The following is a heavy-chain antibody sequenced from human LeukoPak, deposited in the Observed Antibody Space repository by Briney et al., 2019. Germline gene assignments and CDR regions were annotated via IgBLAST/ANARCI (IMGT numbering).Heavy chain of an antibody. CDR3: ARPRGRSEYSYGFDY. CDR1: GYTFTSYA. V-gene: IGHV1-2*06. D-gene: IGHD5-18*01. CDR2: INPNSGGT. J-gene: IGHJ4*02. Sequence: ASVKVSCKASGYTFTSYAMNWVRQAPGQGLEWMGRINPNSGGTNYAQKFQGRVTMTRDTSISTAYMELSRLISDDTAVYYCARPRGRSEYSYGFDYWGQGTLVTVSS.